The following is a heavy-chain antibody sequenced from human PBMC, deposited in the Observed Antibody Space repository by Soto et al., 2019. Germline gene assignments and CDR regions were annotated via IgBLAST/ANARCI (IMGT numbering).Heavy chain of an antibody. CDR1: GFTFSSYG. J-gene: IGHJ4*02. V-gene: IGHV3-33*01. CDR2: IWHDGSNK. D-gene: IGHD2-21*01. Sequence: QVQLVESGGCVVQPGRSLRLSCAASGFTFSSYGMHWVRQAPGKGLEWVAVIWHDGSNKYYADSVKGRFTISRDNSKGTLYLQMNSLRAEDTAVYYCARQYCDGAGCYALYWGQGTLVAVSS. CDR3: ARQYCDGAGCYALY.